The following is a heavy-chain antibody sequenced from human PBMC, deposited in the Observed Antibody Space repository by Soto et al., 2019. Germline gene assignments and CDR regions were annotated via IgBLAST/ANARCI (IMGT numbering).Heavy chain of an antibody. D-gene: IGHD2-2*02. CDR2: INSDWSST. J-gene: IGHJ2*01. V-gene: IGHV3-74*01. Sequence: EVQLVESGGGLVQPGGALRLSCAAPGFTFSSYLMHWVRQAPGKGLVWVSRINSDWSSTSYADSVKGRFTISRDNAKNTLYLQMNSLRAEDTAVYYCARLYGVYWYFDLWGRGTLVTVSS. CDR1: GFTFSSYL. CDR3: ARLYGVYWYFDL.